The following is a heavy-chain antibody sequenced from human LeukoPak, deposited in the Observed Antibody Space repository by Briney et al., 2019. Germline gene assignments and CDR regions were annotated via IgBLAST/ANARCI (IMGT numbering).Heavy chain of an antibody. CDR2: IIPIFGTA. Sequence: ASVKVSCQASGGTFSSYAISWVRQAPGHGLEWMGGIIPIFGTANYAQKFQGRVTITADESTSTAYMELSSLRSEDTAVYYCAREPSAVADDYWGQGTLVTVSS. J-gene: IGHJ4*02. D-gene: IGHD6-19*01. V-gene: IGHV1-69*01. CDR1: GGTFSSYA. CDR3: AREPSAVADDY.